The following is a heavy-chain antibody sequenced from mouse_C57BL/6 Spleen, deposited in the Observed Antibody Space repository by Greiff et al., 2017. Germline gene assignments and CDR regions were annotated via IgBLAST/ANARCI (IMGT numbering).Heavy chain of an antibody. V-gene: IGHV1-42*01. J-gene: IGHJ4*01. Sequence: VQLQQSGPELVKPGASVKISCKASGYSFTGYYMNWVKQSPEKSLEWIGEINPSTGGTTYNQKFKAKATLTVDKSSSTAYMQLKSLTSEDSAVYYCAREEVITTVVADYAMDYWGQGTSVTVSS. D-gene: IGHD1-1*01. CDR2: INPSTGGT. CDR1: GYSFTGYY. CDR3: AREEVITTVVADYAMDY.